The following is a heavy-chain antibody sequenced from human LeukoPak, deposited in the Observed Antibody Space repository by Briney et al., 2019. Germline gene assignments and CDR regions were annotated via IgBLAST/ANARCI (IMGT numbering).Heavy chain of an antibody. CDR3: ARPLNYYDSSGYRY. D-gene: IGHD3-22*01. CDR1: GFTFTNYW. J-gene: IGHJ4*02. V-gene: IGHV3-7*01. Sequence: GGSLRLSCVASGFTFTNYWMTWVRQAPGKGLEWVANMKQDGREKYYVDSVKGRFTVSRDNAKNSLYLQMDSLRDEDTAVYYCARPLNYYDSSGYRYWGQGTLVTVSS. CDR2: MKQDGREK.